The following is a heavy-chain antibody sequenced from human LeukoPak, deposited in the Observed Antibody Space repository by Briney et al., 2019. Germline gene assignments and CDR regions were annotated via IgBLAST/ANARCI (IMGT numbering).Heavy chain of an antibody. CDR2: ISSNGGST. D-gene: IGHD2-15*01. CDR3: VPGGCSGGSCYRGYFQH. CDR1: GFTFSSYS. V-gene: IGHV3-64D*09. J-gene: IGHJ1*01. Sequence: GGSLRLSCSASGFTFSSYSMHWVRQAPGKGLEYVSAISSNGGSTYYADSVKGRFTISRDNSKNTLYLQMSSLRAEDTAVYYCVPGGCSGGSCYRGYFQHWGQGTLVTVSS.